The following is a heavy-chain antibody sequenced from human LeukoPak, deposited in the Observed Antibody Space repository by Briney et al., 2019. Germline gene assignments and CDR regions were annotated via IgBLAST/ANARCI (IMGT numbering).Heavy chain of an antibody. D-gene: IGHD4-17*01. CDR2: ISGSGDYT. CDR1: GLTFSSSA. J-gene: IGHJ4*02. CDR3: AKDQGRDYAPYGSATHFF. V-gene: IGHV3-23*01. Sequence: GGSLRLSCAASGLTFSSSAMSWVRQAPGKGLQWVSSISGSGDYTQYADSVKGRFTISRDNSQNTLCLLMNSLRAEDTATYYCAKDQGRDYAPYGSATHFFWGQGALVTVSS.